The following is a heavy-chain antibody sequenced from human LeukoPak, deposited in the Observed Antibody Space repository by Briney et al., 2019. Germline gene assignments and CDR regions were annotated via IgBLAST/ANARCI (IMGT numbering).Heavy chain of an antibody. CDR2: LSDSGSSV. J-gene: IGHJ4*02. D-gene: IGHD1-26*01. V-gene: IGHV3-48*02. Sequence: PGGSLRLSCAASGFTLNFYSMTWVRQAPGKGLEWISYLSDSGSSVFYADSVKGRFTISRDNGKNSLYLQMNSLRDEDTAVYYCARAKVGFSAYFLDFWGQGALVTVSS. CDR1: GFTLNFYS. CDR3: ARAKVGFSAYFLDF.